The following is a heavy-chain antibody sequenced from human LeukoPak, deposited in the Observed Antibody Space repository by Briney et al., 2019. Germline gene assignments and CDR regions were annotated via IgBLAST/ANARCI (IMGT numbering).Heavy chain of an antibody. V-gene: IGHV3-11*01. D-gene: IGHD3-9*01. CDR3: ARASGRLPYDILTGYYR. CDR1: GFTFSDYY. CDR2: ISSSGSTI. Sequence: GGSLRLSCAASGFTFSDYYMSWIRQAPGKGLEWVSYISSSGSTIYYADSVKGRFTISRDNAKNSLYLQMNSLRAEDTAVYYCARASGRLPYDILTGYYRWGQGTLVTVSS. J-gene: IGHJ4*02.